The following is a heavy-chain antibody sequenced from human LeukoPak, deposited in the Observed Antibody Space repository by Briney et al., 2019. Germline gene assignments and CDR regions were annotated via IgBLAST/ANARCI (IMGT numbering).Heavy chain of an antibody. J-gene: IGHJ4*02. Sequence: ASVKVSCKASGYTFTSYYMHWVRQAPGQGLEWMGIINPSGGSTSYAQKFQGRVTMTRDTSTSTVYMELSSLRSEDTAGYYCARGDYDFWSGYLHYFDYWGQGTLVTVSS. CDR2: INPSGGST. CDR3: ARGDYDFWSGYLHYFDY. D-gene: IGHD3-3*01. V-gene: IGHV1-46*03. CDR1: GYTFTSYY.